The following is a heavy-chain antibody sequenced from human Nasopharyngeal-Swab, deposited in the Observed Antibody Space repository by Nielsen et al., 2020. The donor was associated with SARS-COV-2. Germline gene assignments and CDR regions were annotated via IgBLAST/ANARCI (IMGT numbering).Heavy chain of an antibody. CDR2: INHRGTT. V-gene: IGHV4-34*01. Sequence: RQAPGKGLQWIGEINHRGTTSYNPSLKSRVTISADTSKNQFSLKLSSVTAADTAVYYCARVTLGEDSYGDNWFDPWGQGTLVTVSS. D-gene: IGHD5-18*01. J-gene: IGHJ5*02. CDR3: ARVTLGEDSYGDNWFDP.